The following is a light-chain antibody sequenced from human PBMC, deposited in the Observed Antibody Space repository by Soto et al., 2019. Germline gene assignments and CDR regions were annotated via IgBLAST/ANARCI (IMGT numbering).Light chain of an antibody. CDR2: EVS. J-gene: IGLJ3*02. CDR3: SSYTSGSTWV. V-gene: IGLV2-14*01. Sequence: QSALTLPASVSGSPGQSITISCTGTSSDVGGYNYVSWYQQHPGKAPKLMIYEVSNRPSGVSNRFSGSKSGNTASLTISGLQAEDEADYYCSSYTSGSTWVFGGGTKVTVL. CDR1: SSDVGGYNY.